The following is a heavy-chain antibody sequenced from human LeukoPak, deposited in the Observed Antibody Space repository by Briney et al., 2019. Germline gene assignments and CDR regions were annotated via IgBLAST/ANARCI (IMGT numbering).Heavy chain of an antibody. CDR3: ARDRNYDGSVYYEDDYFDY. Sequence: GGSLRLSCTTSGFSFGDYGMSWVRQAPGKGLEWVSSISSSSSYVHYADSVKGRFSISRDNAKNSLYLQMNSLRAEDTAVYYCARDRNYDGSVYYEDDYFDYWGQGTLVTVSS. CDR1: GFSFGDYG. CDR2: ISSSSSYV. V-gene: IGHV3-21*01. D-gene: IGHD3-22*01. J-gene: IGHJ4*02.